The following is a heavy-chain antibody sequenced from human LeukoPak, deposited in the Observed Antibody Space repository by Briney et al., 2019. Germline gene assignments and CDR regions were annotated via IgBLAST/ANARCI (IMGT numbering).Heavy chain of an antibody. CDR2: IYTSGST. D-gene: IGHD3-22*01. V-gene: IGHV4-4*07. CDR3: AREYYYDSSGYYYLQFDY. J-gene: IGHJ4*02. Sequence: SETLSLTCTVPGGSISSYYWSWIRQPAGKGLEWIGRIYTSGSTNYNPSLKSRVTMSVDTSKNQFSLKLSSVTAADTAVYYCAREYYYDSSGYYYLQFDYWGQGTLVTVSS. CDR1: GGSISSYY.